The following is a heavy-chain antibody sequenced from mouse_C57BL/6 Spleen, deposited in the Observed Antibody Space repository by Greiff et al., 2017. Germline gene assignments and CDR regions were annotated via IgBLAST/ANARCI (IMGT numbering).Heavy chain of an antibody. D-gene: IGHD1-1*01. CDR1: GYTFTDYN. V-gene: IGHV1-18*01. Sequence: EVQLQQSGPELVKPGASVKIPCKASGYTFTDYNMDWVKQSHGKSLEWIGDINPNNGGTIYNQKFKGKATLTVDTSSSTAYMELRSLTSEDTAVYYCARSGDYYGNPYWYFDVWGTGTTVTVSS. CDR2: INPNNGGT. J-gene: IGHJ1*03. CDR3: ARSGDYYGNPYWYFDV.